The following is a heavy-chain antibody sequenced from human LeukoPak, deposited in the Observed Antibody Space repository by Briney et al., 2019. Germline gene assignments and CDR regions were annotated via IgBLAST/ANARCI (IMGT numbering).Heavy chain of an antibody. Sequence: SETLSLTCAVYVGSFSGYYWSWIRQPPGKGLEWIGEINHSGSTNYNPSLKSRVTISVDTSKNQFSLKLSSVTAADTAVYYCARLISIPMVREHRGWFDPWGQGTLVTVSS. CDR3: ARLISIPMVREHRGWFDP. CDR1: VGSFSGYY. CDR2: INHSGST. V-gene: IGHV4-34*01. D-gene: IGHD3-10*01. J-gene: IGHJ5*02.